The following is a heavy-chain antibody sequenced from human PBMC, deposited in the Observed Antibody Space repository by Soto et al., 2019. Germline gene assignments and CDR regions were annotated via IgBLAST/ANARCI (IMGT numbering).Heavy chain of an antibody. CDR3: ARLYDFWSGYLYYYYMDV. Sequence: QVQLQESGPGLVKPSETLSLTCTVSGGSISSYYWSWIRQPPGKGLEWIGYIYYSGSTNYNPSLKSRVTISVDTSKNQFSLKLSSVTAADTAVYYCARLYDFWSGYLYYYYMDVWGKGTTVTVSS. V-gene: IGHV4-59*08. CDR2: IYYSGST. D-gene: IGHD3-3*01. J-gene: IGHJ6*03. CDR1: GGSISSYY.